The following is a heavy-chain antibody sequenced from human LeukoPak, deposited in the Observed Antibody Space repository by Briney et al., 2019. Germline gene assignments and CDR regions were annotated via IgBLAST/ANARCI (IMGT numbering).Heavy chain of an antibody. D-gene: IGHD3-16*01. Sequence: GGSLRLSCAASGFRFSNYEMDWVRQAPGKGLEWVSYISIGGDTRHYADSVKGRFTISRDNAKNSVYLQMNSLRAEDTAVYFCASLWKLTMAWGQGTLVTVSS. V-gene: IGHV3-48*03. CDR2: ISIGGDTR. J-gene: IGHJ5*02. CDR1: GFRFSNYE. CDR3: ASLWKLTMA.